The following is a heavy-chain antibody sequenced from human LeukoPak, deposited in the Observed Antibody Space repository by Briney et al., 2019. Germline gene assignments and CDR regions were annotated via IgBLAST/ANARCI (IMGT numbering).Heavy chain of an antibody. CDR3: ARARWFGELSPYYYYMDV. J-gene: IGHJ6*03. CDR1: GFTFSSYD. CDR2: IGTAGDT. Sequence: PGGSLRLSCAASGFTFSSYDMHWVRQATGKGLEWVSAIGTAGDTYYPGSVKGRFTISRENAKNSLYLQMNSLRAGDTAVYYCARARWFGELSPYYYYMDVWGKGTTVTISS. D-gene: IGHD3-10*01. V-gene: IGHV3-13*01.